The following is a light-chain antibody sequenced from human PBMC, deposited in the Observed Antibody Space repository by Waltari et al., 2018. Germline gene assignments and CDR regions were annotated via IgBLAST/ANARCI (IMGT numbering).Light chain of an antibody. V-gene: IGLV2-14*03. CDR1: SSDVGGYTY. J-gene: IGLJ3*02. Sequence: QSALTQPASVSESPGQSITISCTGTSSDVGGYTYVSWYQHHPGKAPKLLISDVSKRPSGVSNRFSGSKSGNMASLTISGLQAEDEADYYCSSYTSSSTYWVFGGGTKLTVL. CDR3: SSYTSSSTYWV. CDR2: DVS.